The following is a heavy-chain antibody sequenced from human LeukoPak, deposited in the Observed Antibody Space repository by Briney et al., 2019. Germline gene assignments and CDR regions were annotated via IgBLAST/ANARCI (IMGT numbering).Heavy chain of an antibody. CDR3: ARTTTAHDAFDN. CDR1: GYTFTGYY. D-gene: IGHD1-26*01. V-gene: IGHV1-2*02. CDR2: INPNSGGT. J-gene: IGHJ3*02. Sequence: GASVKVSCKASGYTFTGYYMHWVRQAPGQGLEWMGWINPNSGGTNYAQKFQGRVTMTKDTSISTAYMELSRLRSDDTAVYYCARTTTAHDAFDNWGQGTMVTVSS.